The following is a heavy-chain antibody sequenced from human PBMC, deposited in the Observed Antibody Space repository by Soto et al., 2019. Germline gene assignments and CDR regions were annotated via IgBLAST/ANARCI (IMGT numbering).Heavy chain of an antibody. CDR3: ARPHSSGWADAFDI. CDR1: GYSFTSYW. J-gene: IGHJ3*02. V-gene: IGHV5-51*07. CDR2: IYPGDSDT. Sequence: GAALKISCKGCGYSFTSYWIGWVHQKHGKGLEWMGIIYPGDSDTRYSPSFQGQVTISADKSISTAYLQWSSLKASDTAMYYCARPHSSGWADAFDIWGQGTMVTVSS. D-gene: IGHD6-19*01.